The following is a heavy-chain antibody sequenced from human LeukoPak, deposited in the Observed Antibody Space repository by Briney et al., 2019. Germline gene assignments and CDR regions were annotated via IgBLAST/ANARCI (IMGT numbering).Heavy chain of an antibody. CDR2: IYYSGST. V-gene: IGHV4-59*08. CDR3: ARNRDGYNGIDY. J-gene: IGHJ4*02. CDR1: GGSIYSYY. Sequence: PSETLPLTCTISGGSIYSYYWSWIRQPPGKGLEWIGYIYYSGSTNYNPSLKSRVTISVDTTKNQFSLKLSSVTAADTAVYYCARNRDGYNGIDYWGQGTLVTVSS. D-gene: IGHD5-24*01.